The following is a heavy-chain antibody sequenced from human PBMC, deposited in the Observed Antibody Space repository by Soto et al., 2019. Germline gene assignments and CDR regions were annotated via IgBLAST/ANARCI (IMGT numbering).Heavy chain of an antibody. D-gene: IGHD2-2*01. V-gene: IGHV1-2*04. CDR1: GYTFTGNY. J-gene: IGHJ5*02. CDR3: ARDPGKDCSSTSCYHNWFDP. Sequence: ASVKVSCKASGYTFTGNYMHWVRQAPGQGLEWMGWINPNSGGTNYAQKFQGWVTMTRDTSISTAYMELSRLRSDDTAVYYCARDPGKDCSSTSCYHNWFDPWGQGTLVTVSS. CDR2: INPNSGGT.